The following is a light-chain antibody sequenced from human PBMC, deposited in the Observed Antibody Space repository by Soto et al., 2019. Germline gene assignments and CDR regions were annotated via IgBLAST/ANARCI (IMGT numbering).Light chain of an antibody. Sequence: IELTQSPGTLSLSPGDRATLSCRASQSVNSIYLAWYQQKPGQSPRLLIYGASSRATGIPDRFSGSGSGTDFTLSISGLEPEDFAVYYCQQYDRSPQTFGQGTKLEIK. CDR1: QSVNSIY. J-gene: IGKJ2*01. V-gene: IGKV3-20*01. CDR2: GAS. CDR3: QQYDRSPQT.